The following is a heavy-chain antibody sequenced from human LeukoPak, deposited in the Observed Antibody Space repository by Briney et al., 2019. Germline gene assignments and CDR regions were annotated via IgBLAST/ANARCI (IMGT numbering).Heavy chain of an antibody. Sequence: ASVKVSCKASGYTFTGYYMHWVRQAPGQGLEWMGRINPNSGGTNYAQKFQGRDTMTRDTSISTAYMELSRLRSDDTAVYYCAAYDSSGYYYDYWGQGTLVTVSS. V-gene: IGHV1-2*06. J-gene: IGHJ4*02. D-gene: IGHD3-22*01. CDR3: AAYDSSGYYYDY. CDR2: INPNSGGT. CDR1: GYTFTGYY.